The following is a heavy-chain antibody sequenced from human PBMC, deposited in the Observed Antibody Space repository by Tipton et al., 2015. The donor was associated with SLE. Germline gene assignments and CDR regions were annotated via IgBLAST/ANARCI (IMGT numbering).Heavy chain of an antibody. CDR1: GGSISSSSYY. J-gene: IGHJ4*02. V-gene: IGHV4-39*07. CDR3: ARALSSSGGFDY. CDR2: IYTSGST. Sequence: TLSLTCTVSGGSISSSSYYWGWIRQPPGKGLEWIGSIYTSGSTNYNPSLKSRVTISVDTSKNQFSLKLSSVTAADTAVYYCARALSSSGGFDYWGQGTLVTVSS. D-gene: IGHD6-13*01.